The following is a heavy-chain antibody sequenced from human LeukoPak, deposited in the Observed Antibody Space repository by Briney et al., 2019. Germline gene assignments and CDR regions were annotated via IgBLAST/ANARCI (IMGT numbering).Heavy chain of an antibody. J-gene: IGHJ3*02. Sequence: GGSLRLSCAASGFTFSSYSMNWVRQAPGKGLEWVSYISSSSSTIYYADSVKGRFTISRDNAKNSLYLQMNSLRAEDTAVYYCARGGRKGIVGTPRAFDIWGQGTMVTVSS. D-gene: IGHD1-26*01. CDR1: GFTFSSYS. V-gene: IGHV3-48*01. CDR3: ARGGRKGIVGTPRAFDI. CDR2: ISSSSSTI.